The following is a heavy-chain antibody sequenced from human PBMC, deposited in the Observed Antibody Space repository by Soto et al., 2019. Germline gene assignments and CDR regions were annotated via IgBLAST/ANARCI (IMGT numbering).Heavy chain of an antibody. CDR1: GFTFSTYA. V-gene: IGHV3-64*01. Sequence: EVHLVESGGGLVQPGGSLRLSCVASGFTFSTYAMHWVRQAPGKGLEYVSAILGNGYASYYANSVKDRFTISRDNSKNTLYLQMDSLRPEDMALYYCARDGPDGLTFDSWGQGTLVTVSS. CDR3: ARDGPDGLTFDS. J-gene: IGHJ4*02. CDR2: ILGNGYAS.